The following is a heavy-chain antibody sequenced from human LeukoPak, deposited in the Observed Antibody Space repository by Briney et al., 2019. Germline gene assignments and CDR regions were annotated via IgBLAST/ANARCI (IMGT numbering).Heavy chain of an antibody. CDR2: ISAYNGNT. Sequence: VASVTVSFTASGYTFTSYGISWVRQAPGQGLEWMGWISAYNGNTNYAQKLQSRVTMTTDTSTSTAYTELRSLRSDDTAVYYCARDVVGATSHYYYMDVWGKGTTVTVSS. J-gene: IGHJ6*03. CDR3: ARDVVGATSHYYYMDV. D-gene: IGHD1-26*01. CDR1: GYTFTSYG. V-gene: IGHV1-18*01.